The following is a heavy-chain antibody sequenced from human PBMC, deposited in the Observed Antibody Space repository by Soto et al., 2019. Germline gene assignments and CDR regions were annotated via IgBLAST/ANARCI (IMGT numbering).Heavy chain of an antibody. V-gene: IGHV3-23*01. CDR3: TKLPAVYSGSAYFEY. J-gene: IGHJ4*02. CDR2: ISGGGGDI. D-gene: IGHD1-26*01. CDR1: GFAFSRFA. Sequence: GGSLRLSCEVSGFAFSRFAMSWVRQAPWKGLEWVSHISGGGGDIYYADSVKGRFTISRDNSRNTLYLEMNSLRAEDTAVYYCTKLPAVYSGSAYFEYWGQGTLVTVSS.